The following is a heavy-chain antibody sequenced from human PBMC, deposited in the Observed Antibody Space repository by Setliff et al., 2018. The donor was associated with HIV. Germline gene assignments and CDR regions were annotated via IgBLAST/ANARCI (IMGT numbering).Heavy chain of an antibody. V-gene: IGHV7-4-1*02. CDR2: INTNTGNP. D-gene: IGHD3-9*01. Sequence: ASVKVSCKASGYTFTSYAMNWVRQAPGQGLEWMGWINTNTGNPTYAQGFTGRFVFFLDTSVSTAYLQISSLKAEDTAVYYCARVWDYDILTGYSFDAFDIWGQGTMVTVSS. CDR3: ARVWDYDILTGYSFDAFDI. J-gene: IGHJ3*02. CDR1: GYTFTSYA.